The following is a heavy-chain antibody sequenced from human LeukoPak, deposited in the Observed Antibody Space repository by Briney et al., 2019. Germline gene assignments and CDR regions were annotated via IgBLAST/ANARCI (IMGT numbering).Heavy chain of an antibody. CDR1: GYTFTSYY. D-gene: IGHD3-3*01. CDR3: ARGRKITIFGVVIISYYFDY. CDR2: INPSGGST. J-gene: IGHJ4*02. V-gene: IGHV1-46*01. Sequence: GASVKVSCKASGYTFTSYYMHWVRQAPGQGLEWMGIINPSGGSTGYAQKFQGRVTMTRNTSISTAYMELSSLRSEDTAVYYCARGRKITIFGVVIISYYFDYWGQGTLVTVSS.